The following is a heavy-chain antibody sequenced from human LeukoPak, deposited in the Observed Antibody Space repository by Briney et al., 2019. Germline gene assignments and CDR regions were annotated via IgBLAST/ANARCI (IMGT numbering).Heavy chain of an antibody. Sequence: GGSLRLSCAASGFILSPYGMHWVRQAPGKGLEWVAGIPHDGSDKYYEDSVKGRFTISRDNSKNTVNLQMTGLGAEDTAVYYCAKGGCRTSRCYVTLWGPGTLVTVSS. D-gene: IGHD2-2*01. CDR1: GFILSPYG. CDR2: IPHDGSDK. CDR3: AKGGCRTSRCYVTL. V-gene: IGHV3-30*18. J-gene: IGHJ4*02.